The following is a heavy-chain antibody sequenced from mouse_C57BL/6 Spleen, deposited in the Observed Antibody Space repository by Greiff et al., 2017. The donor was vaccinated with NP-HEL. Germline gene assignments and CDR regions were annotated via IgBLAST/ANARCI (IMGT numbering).Heavy chain of an antibody. CDR2: ISSGSSTI. CDR3: ARSGYYYGSSLYAMDY. J-gene: IGHJ4*01. D-gene: IGHD1-1*01. V-gene: IGHV5-17*01. Sequence: EVMLVESGGGLVKPGGSLKLSCAASGFTFSDYGMHWVRQAPEKGLEWVAYISSGSSTIYYADTVKGRFTISSDNAKNTLFLQMTILRSEDTAVYYCARSGYYYGSSLYAMDYWGQGTSVTVSS. CDR1: GFTFSDYG.